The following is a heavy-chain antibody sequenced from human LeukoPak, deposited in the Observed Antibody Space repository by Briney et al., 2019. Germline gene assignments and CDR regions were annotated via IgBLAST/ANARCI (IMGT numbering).Heavy chain of an antibody. CDR1: GGTFSSYA. CDR2: IIPIFGTA. Sequence: GASVKVSCKASGGTFSSYAISWVRQAPGQGLEWMGGIIPIFGTANYAQKFQGRVTITTDESTSTAYMELSSLRSEDTAVYYCAREGDSSGYFDYWGQGTLVTVSS. D-gene: IGHD3-22*01. J-gene: IGHJ4*02. CDR3: AREGDSSGYFDY. V-gene: IGHV1-69*05.